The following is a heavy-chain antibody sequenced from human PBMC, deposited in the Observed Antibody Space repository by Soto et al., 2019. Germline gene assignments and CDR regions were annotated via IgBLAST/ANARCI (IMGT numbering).Heavy chain of an antibody. D-gene: IGHD5-12*01. CDR2: ISAYNGNT. CDR1: GYTFTSYG. V-gene: IGHV1-18*01. Sequence: ASVKVSCKASGYTFTSYGISWVRQAPGQGLEWMGWISAYNGNTNYAQKLQGRVTMTTDTSTSTAYMELRSLRSDDTAVYYCERVRKLYGGYRPSHVFDFWGKGTLVTVSS. CDR3: ERVRKLYGGYRPSHVFDF. J-gene: IGHJ3*01.